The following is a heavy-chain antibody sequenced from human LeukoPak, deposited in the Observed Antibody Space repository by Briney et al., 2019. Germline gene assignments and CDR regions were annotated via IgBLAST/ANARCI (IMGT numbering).Heavy chain of an antibody. CDR3: ARDKGIAAAGTHPFDY. CDR2: INHSGSA. J-gene: IGHJ4*02. CDR1: GESFSGYS. V-gene: IGHV4-34*10. Sequence: SETLSLTCAVYGESFSGYSWSWIRQPPGKGLEWIGEINHSGSANYNPSLKSRVTMSVDTSKNQFSLKLSSVTAADTAVYYCARDKGIAAAGTHPFDYWGQGTLVTVSS. D-gene: IGHD6-13*01.